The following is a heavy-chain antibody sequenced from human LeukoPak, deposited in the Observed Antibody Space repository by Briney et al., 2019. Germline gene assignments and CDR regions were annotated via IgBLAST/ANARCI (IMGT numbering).Heavy chain of an antibody. V-gene: IGHV3-21*01. CDR2: ISSSSSYI. Sequence: GESLRLSCAASGFTFSSYSMNWVRQAPGKGLEWVSSISSSSSYIYYADSVKGRFTISRDNAKNTLNLQMNSLRAEDTAVYYCARDLGQYYDTSDNWFDPWGQGTLVTVSS. CDR3: ARDLGQYYDTSDNWFDP. CDR1: GFTFSSYS. J-gene: IGHJ5*02. D-gene: IGHD3-22*01.